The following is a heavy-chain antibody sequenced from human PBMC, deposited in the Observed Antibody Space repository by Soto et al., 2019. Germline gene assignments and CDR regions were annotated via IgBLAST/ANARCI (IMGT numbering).Heavy chain of an antibody. D-gene: IGHD3-16*02. Sequence: QAQLQEPGPGLVKPSETLSLTCSVSGGSFFSYYWTWIRQPAGKGLEWIGRIYANGNANYNPSLKSRVTMSADTSKNQFSLRLRSVTAADTAVYYCARGVRDGYYGMDVWGPGATVTVSS. V-gene: IGHV4-4*07. CDR1: GGSFFSYY. CDR2: IYANGNA. J-gene: IGHJ6*02. CDR3: ARGVRDGYYGMDV.